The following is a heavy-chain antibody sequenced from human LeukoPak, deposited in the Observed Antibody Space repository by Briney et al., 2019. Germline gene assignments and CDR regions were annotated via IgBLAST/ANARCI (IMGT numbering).Heavy chain of an antibody. V-gene: IGHV1-24*01. CDR3: TTGDPSSSSPLFRYYYYYIDV. CDR2: FDPEDGET. CDR1: GYTLTELS. J-gene: IGHJ6*03. D-gene: IGHD6-13*01. Sequence: ASVKVSCKVSGYTLTELSMHWVRQAPGKGLEWMGGFDPEDGETIYAQKFQGRVTMTEDTSTDTAYMELSSLRSEDTAVYYCTTGDPSSSSPLFRYYYYYIDVWGKGTTVTVSS.